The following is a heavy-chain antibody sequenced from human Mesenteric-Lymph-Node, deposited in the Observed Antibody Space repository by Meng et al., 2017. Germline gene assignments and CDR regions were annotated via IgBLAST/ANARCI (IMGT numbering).Heavy chain of an antibody. V-gene: IGHV3-7*01. CDR2: IKQDGSEK. CDR3: ARRYMVRGFWYFDY. CDR1: GFTFSSYW. J-gene: IGHJ4*02. D-gene: IGHD3-10*01. Sequence: GESLKISCAASGFTFSSYWMSWVRQAPGKGLEWVANIKQDGSEKYYVDSVKGRFTISRDNAKNSPYLQMNSLRAEDTAVYYCARRYMVRGFWYFDYWGQGTLVTVSS.